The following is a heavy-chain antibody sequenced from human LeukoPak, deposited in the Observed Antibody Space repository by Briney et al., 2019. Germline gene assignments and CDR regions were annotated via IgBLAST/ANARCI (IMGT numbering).Heavy chain of an antibody. CDR2: INPNSGGT. Sequence: ASVKVSCKASGYTFTGYYMHWVRQAPGQGLEWMGWINPNSGGTNYAQKFQGRVTMTRDTSVSTAYMELSRLRSDDTAVYYCARYRYNRSNYFDYWGQGTLVTVSS. CDR1: GYTFTGYY. D-gene: IGHD1-14*01. CDR3: ARYRYNRSNYFDY. J-gene: IGHJ4*02. V-gene: IGHV1-2*02.